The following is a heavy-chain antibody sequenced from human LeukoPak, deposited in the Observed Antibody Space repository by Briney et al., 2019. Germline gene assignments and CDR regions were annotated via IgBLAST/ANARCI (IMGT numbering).Heavy chain of an antibody. V-gene: IGHV3-23*01. CDR2: ISASGSAT. Sequence: GGSLRLSCAASGFIFSNYGMNWVRQAPGKGLEWVAAISASGSATSYADSVRGRFTISRDNSKSTTYLQMNSLRAEDTAVFYCAKMGVVAARPGTFDYWGQGTLVTVSS. CDR3: AKMGVVAARPGTFDY. J-gene: IGHJ4*02. CDR1: GFIFSNYG. D-gene: IGHD6-6*01.